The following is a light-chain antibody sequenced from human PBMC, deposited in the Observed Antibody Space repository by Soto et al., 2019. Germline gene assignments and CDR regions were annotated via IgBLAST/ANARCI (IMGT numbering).Light chain of an antibody. CDR2: TSS. Sequence: DIQMTQSPSSLSVSVGDRVTITCRASQSIHRYLIWYQQKPGKAPTLLIYTSSNLQSGVPSRFSGSGSGTDFTLTISSLQPEDFATYYCHQFYITPYTFGQGTKLESK. CDR3: HQFYITPYT. V-gene: IGKV1-39*01. CDR1: QSIHRY. J-gene: IGKJ2*01.